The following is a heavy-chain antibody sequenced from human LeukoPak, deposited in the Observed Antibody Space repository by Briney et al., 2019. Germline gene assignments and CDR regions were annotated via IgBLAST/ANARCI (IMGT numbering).Heavy chain of an antibody. V-gene: IGHV1-8*02. D-gene: IGHD3-10*01. Sequence: ASVKVSCKASGGTFSSYAISWVRQAPGQGLEWMGWMNPNSGNTGYAQKFQGRVTMTRNTSISTAYMELSSLRSEDTAVYYCARRIWFGELVFDYWGQGTLVTVSS. CDR1: GGTFSSYA. CDR2: MNPNSGNT. CDR3: ARRIWFGELVFDY. J-gene: IGHJ4*02.